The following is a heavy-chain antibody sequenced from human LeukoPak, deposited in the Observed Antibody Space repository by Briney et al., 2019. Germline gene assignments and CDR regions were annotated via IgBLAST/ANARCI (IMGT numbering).Heavy chain of an antibody. CDR3: ARDEGIAAAANWFDP. V-gene: IGHV1-46*01. CDR1: GYTFTSYY. J-gene: IGHJ5*02. D-gene: IGHD6-13*01. Sequence: GASVKVSCKASGYTFTSYYMHWVRHAPGQGLVWMGIINPSGGSTSYAQKFQGRVTMTRDTSTSTVYMELSSLRSEDTALYYCARDEGIAAAANWFDPWGQGTLVTVSS. CDR2: INPSGGST.